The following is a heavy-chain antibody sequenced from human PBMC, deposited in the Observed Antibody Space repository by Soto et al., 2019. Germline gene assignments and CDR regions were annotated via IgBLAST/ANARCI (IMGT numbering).Heavy chain of an antibody. Sequence: PREPLSLTCTFSGASFSSGLYYWSWFGQPPGKGLEWIGYIYYSGSTNYNPSLKSRVTISVDTSKNQFSLKLSSVTAADTAVYYCARISHSSGWYVSDCWGQGTLVTVSS. V-gene: IGHV4-61*01. CDR3: ARISHSSGWYVSDC. CDR2: IYYSGST. J-gene: IGHJ4*02. CDR1: GASFSSGLYY. D-gene: IGHD6-19*01.